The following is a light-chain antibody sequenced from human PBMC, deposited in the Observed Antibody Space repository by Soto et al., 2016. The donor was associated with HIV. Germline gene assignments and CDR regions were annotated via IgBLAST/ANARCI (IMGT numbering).Light chain of an antibody. V-gene: IGLV3-21*03. CDR3: QVWDSTHDHYV. CDR2: DDT. Sequence: SYVLPQPPSVSVAPGKTARITCGGNNIGTKSVHWYQQKPGQAPVLVVYDDTDRPSGIPERFSASNSGNTATLTITRVEAGDEADYHCQVWDSTHDHYVFGTGTKVTVL. CDR1: NIGTKS. J-gene: IGLJ1*01.